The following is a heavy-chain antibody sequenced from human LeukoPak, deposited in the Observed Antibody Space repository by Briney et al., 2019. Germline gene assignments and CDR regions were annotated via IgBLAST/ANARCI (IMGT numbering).Heavy chain of an antibody. V-gene: IGHV3-15*01. J-gene: IGHJ4*02. CDR2: IKSKTDGGTT. D-gene: IGHD2-15*01. CDR1: GLTFSNAW. CDR3: TTWEVVAAYYFDY. Sequence: GGSLRLSCAASGLTFSNAWMSWVRQAPGKGLEWVGRIKSKTDGGTTDYAAPVKGRFTISRDDSKNTLYLKMNSLKTEDTAVYYCTTWEVVAAYYFDYWGQGTLVTVSS.